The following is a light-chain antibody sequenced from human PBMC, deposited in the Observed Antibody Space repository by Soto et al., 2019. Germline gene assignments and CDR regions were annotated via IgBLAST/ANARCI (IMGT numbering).Light chain of an antibody. CDR2: DVT. CDR3: SSYTSTSIRV. V-gene: IGLV2-14*01. Sequence: QSVLTQPASVSGSPGQSITIACTGTSSDIGSFNYVAWYQLHPGKAPKMIIYDVTYRPSGVSNRFSGSKSGNTASLTISGLQPEDEADYYCSSYTSTSIRVFGTGTKLTVL. CDR1: SSDIGSFNY. J-gene: IGLJ1*01.